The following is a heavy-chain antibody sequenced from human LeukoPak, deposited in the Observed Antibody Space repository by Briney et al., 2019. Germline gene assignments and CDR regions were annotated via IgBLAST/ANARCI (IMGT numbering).Heavy chain of an antibody. J-gene: IGHJ4*02. D-gene: IGHD6-13*01. Sequence: SETLSLTCTVSGGSISSSSYYWGWIRQPPGKGLEWIGSIYYSGSTYYNPSLKSRVTISVDTSKNQFSLKLSSVTAADTAVYYCARWTSSSWYFDSWGQGTLVTVSS. CDR2: IYYSGST. V-gene: IGHV4-39*01. CDR1: GGSISSSSYY. CDR3: ARWTSSSWYFDS.